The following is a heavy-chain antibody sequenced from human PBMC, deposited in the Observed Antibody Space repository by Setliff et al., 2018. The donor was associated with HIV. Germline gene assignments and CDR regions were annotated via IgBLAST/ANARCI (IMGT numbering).Heavy chain of an antibody. J-gene: IGHJ6*02. Sequence: PGESLKISCAASGLSFSSYGMYRVRQAPGKGLEWVAFIRYDGSNKYYTDSVRGRFTISRDNSKNTLYLQMNSLRVEDTAVYYCAKSHVVVTAQDYYYGMDVWGQGTTVTVSS. CDR2: IRYDGSNK. CDR1: GLSFSSYG. V-gene: IGHV3-30*02. D-gene: IGHD2-21*02. CDR3: AKSHVVVTAQDYYYGMDV.